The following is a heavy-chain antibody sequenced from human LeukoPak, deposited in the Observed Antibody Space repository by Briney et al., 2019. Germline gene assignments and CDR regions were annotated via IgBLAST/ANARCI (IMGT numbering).Heavy chain of an antibody. J-gene: IGHJ4*02. CDR3: AKIPGSNWYDGPIDY. CDR1: GFTFSSYA. CDR2: ISGSGGST. D-gene: IGHD6-13*01. Sequence: GGSLRLSCAASGFTFSSYAMSWVRQAPGKGLEWVSAISGSGGSTYYADSVKGRFTIFRDNSKNTLYLQMNSLRAEDTAVYYCAKIPGSNWYDGPIDYWGQGTLVTVSS. V-gene: IGHV3-23*01.